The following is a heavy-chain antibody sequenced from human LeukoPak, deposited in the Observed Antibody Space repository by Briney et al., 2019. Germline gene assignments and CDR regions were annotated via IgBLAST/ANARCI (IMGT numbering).Heavy chain of an antibody. CDR1: GFTFSSYE. D-gene: IGHD3-22*01. CDR2: ISSSGSTI. Sequence: GSLRLSCAASGFTFSSYEMNWVRQAPGKGLEWVSYISSSGSTIYYADSVKGRFTISRDNAKNSLYLQMNSLRAEDTAVYYCGRSQNYNDSSGYSYWGQGTLVTVSS. V-gene: IGHV3-48*03. CDR3: GRSQNYNDSSGYSY. J-gene: IGHJ4*02.